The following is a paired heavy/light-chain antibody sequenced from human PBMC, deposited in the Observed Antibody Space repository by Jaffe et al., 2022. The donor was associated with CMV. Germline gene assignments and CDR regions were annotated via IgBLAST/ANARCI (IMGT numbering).Heavy chain of an antibody. CDR3: AREAFYVDTAMVRGISGGYMDV. D-gene: IGHD5-18*01. J-gene: IGHJ6*03. CDR2: IWYDGSNK. CDR1: GFTFSSYG. Sequence: QVQLVESGGGVVQPGRSLRLSCAASGFTFSSYGMHWVRQAPGKGLEWVAVIWYDGSNKYYADSVKGRFTISRDNSKNTLYLQMNSLRAEDTAVYYCAREAFYVDTAMVRGISGGYMDVWGKGTTVTVSS. V-gene: IGHV3-33*08.
Light chain of an antibody. CDR1: KLGDKY. V-gene: IGLV3-1*01. CDR2: QDS. Sequence: SYELTQPPSVSVSPGQTASITCSGDKLGDKYACWYQQKPGQSPVLVIYQDSKRPSGIPERFSGSNSGNTATLTISGTQAMDEADYYCQAWDSSLVFGGGTKLTVL. CDR3: QAWDSSLV. J-gene: IGLJ2*01.